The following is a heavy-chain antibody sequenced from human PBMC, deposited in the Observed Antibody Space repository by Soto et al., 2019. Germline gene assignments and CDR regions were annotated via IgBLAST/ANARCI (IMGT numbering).Heavy chain of an antibody. CDR1: GFTFSSYS. CDR2: ISSSSSYI. CDR3: ARDQVVPAAYYFDY. V-gene: IGHV3-21*01. D-gene: IGHD2-2*01. Sequence: GGSLRLSCAASGFTFSSYSMNWVRQAPGKGLEWVSSISSSSSYIYYADSVKGRFTISRDNAKNSLYLQMNSLRAEDTAVYYCARDQVVPAAYYFDYWGQGTLVTVSS. J-gene: IGHJ4*02.